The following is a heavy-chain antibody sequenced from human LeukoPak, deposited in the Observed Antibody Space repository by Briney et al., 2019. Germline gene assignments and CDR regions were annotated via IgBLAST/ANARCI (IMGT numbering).Heavy chain of an antibody. Sequence: GGSLRLSCAASGFTFSRYWMHWVRQAPGKGLEWVSSISSSSSYIYYADSVKGRFTISRDNAKNSLYLQMNSLRAEDTAVYYCARDRGVYSSSSAVFDYWGQGTLVTVSS. J-gene: IGHJ4*02. D-gene: IGHD6-6*01. CDR1: GFTFSRYW. CDR2: ISSSSSYI. V-gene: IGHV3-21*01. CDR3: ARDRGVYSSSSAVFDY.